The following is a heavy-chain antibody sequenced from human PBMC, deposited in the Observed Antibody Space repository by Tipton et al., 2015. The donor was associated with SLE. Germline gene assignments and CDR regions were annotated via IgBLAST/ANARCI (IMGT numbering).Heavy chain of an antibody. V-gene: IGHV4-59*12. Sequence: LRLSCTVSGVSISTYYWTWIRQPPGKGLEWIAYVYYSGSTEYNPSLKSRATISIDTSKSQFSLKLASVTAADTAVYYCARDFRAAGNWFDPWGQGTLVTVSS. CDR1: GVSISTYY. CDR2: VYYSGST. J-gene: IGHJ5*02. CDR3: ARDFRAAGNWFDP. D-gene: IGHD6-13*01.